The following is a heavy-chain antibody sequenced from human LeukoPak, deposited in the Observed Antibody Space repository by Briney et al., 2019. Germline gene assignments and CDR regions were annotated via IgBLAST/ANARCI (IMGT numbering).Heavy chain of an antibody. V-gene: IGHV3-33*06. D-gene: IGHD3-16*02. CDR1: GFTFSSYG. CDR3: AKDKADYVWGSYRLAPAAQPLDY. Sequence: GGSLRLSCAASGFTFSSYGMHWVRQAPGKGPEWVAVIWYDGSNKYYADSVKGRFTISRDNSKNTLYLQMNSLRAEDTAVYYCAKDKADYVWGSYRLAPAAQPLDYWGQGTLVTVSS. J-gene: IGHJ4*02. CDR2: IWYDGSNK.